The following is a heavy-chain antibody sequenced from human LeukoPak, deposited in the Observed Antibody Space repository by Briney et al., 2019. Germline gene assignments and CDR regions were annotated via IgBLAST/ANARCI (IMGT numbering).Heavy chain of an antibody. D-gene: IGHD2-2*01. CDR2: IFPEDSDT. J-gene: IGHJ5*02. Sequence: GESLKISCQVSGDDFSRSWIGWVRQVPGKGLDWMGIIFPEDSDTRYSPSFQGHVTFSADKSTNTAYLHWDSLRASDTAIYFCARHALPRYASTQPFGAWRQGTLVTVSS. CDR3: ARHALPRYASTQPFGA. V-gene: IGHV5-51*01. CDR1: GDDFSRSW.